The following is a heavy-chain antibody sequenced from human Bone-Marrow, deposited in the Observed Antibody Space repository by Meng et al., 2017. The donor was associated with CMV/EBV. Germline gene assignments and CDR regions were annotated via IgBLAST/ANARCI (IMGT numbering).Heavy chain of an antibody. J-gene: IGHJ6*02. CDR3: ARDPAVAGFPYHYYYGMDV. CDR2: ISAYNGNT. V-gene: IGHV1-18*01. D-gene: IGHD6-19*01. Sequence: ASVKVSCKASGYTFTSYGISWVRQAPGQGLEWMGWISAYNGNTNYAQKLQGRVNMTTDTSTSTAYMEPRSLRSDDTAVYYCARDPAVAGFPYHYYYGMDVWGQGTTVTFSS. CDR1: GYTFTSYG.